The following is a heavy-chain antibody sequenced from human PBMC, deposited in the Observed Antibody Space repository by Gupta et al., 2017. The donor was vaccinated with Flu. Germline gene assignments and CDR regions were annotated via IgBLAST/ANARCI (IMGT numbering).Heavy chain of an antibody. D-gene: IGHD6-6*01. CDR2: ISGRGGST. CDR3: AKPIAEDLYPSSSWGFDY. Sequence: EVRLLESGGGLVQSGGSLRLSCAASGFTFSTYALTWVRQAPGKGLEWVSRISGRGGSTFYADSVKGRFTVSRDNSKNTVYLQMSGLRAEDTALYYCAKPIAEDLYPSSSWGFDYWGQGTLLTVSP. J-gene: IGHJ4*02. CDR1: GFTFSTYA. V-gene: IGHV3-23*01.